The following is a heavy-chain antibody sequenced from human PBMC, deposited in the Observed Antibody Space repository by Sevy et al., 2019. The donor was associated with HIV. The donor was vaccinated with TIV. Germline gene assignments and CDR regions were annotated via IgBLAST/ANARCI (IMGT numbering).Heavy chain of an antibody. CDR3: ARRFNIVGATHFDY. V-gene: IGHV3-48*02. CDR2: ISSSSSTI. CDR1: AFTFSSYT. D-gene: IGHD1-26*01. J-gene: IGHJ4*02. Sequence: GGSLRLSCAASAFTFSSYTMNWVRQAPGKGLEWVSYISSSSSTIYYADSVKGRFTISRDNAKNSLYLQMNSLRDEDTAVYFCARRFNIVGATHFDYWGQGTLVTVSS.